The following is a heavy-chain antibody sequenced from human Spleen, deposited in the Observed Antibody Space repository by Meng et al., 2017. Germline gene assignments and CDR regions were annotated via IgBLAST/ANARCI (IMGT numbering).Heavy chain of an antibody. D-gene: IGHD3-22*01. CDR2: ISSSGSTI. CDR1: GFTFSDYY. V-gene: IGHV3-11*04. Sequence: GESLKISCAASGFTFSDYYMSWIRQAPGKGLEWVSYISSSGSTIYYADSVKGRFTISRDNAKNSLYLQMNSLRAEDTAVYYCARDGGTMMAGPFYWGQGTLVTVSS. J-gene: IGHJ4*02. CDR3: ARDGGTMMAGPFY.